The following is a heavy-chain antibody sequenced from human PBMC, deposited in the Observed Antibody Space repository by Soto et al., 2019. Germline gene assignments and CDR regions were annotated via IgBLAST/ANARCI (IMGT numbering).Heavy chain of an antibody. CDR3: ARENQFDY. J-gene: IGHJ4*02. CDR2: INVGNGDT. D-gene: IGHD2-2*01. V-gene: IGHV1-3*01. Sequence: QVQLVQSGAEVKKPGASVKVSCEASGYIFVTYDIHWVRQAPGQRLEWMGWINVGNGDTAYSRNFQGRIVITRDTSANTVHMALSSLRSEDTAIYYCARENQFDYWGQGTLVTVSS. CDR1: GYIFVTYD.